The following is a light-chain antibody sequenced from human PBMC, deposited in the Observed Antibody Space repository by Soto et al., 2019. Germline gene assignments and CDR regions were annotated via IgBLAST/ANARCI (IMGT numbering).Light chain of an antibody. J-gene: IGLJ1*01. CDR2: SNN. V-gene: IGLV1-44*01. Sequence: QSALTQPPSASGTPGQRVTTSCSGSSSNIGSNTVNWYQQLPGTAPKLLIYSNNQRPSGVPDLFSGSKSGTSASLAISGLQSEDEADYYCAAWDDSLNGFYVFGTGTKVTVL. CDR1: SSNIGSNT. CDR3: AAWDDSLNGFYV.